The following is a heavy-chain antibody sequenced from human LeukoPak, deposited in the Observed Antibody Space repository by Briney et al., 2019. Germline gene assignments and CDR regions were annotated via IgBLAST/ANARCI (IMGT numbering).Heavy chain of an antibody. CDR2: ISSNGGST. CDR3: ARGAPGLGNLDY. CDR1: GFTFSSYI. V-gene: IGHV3-64*01. J-gene: IGHJ4*02. D-gene: IGHD3-22*01. Sequence: GGSLRLSCAASGFTFSSYIMYWVRQAPGKGLEYVSAISSNGGSTYYANSVKGRFTISRDNSKNTLYLQMGSLRAEGMAVYYCARGAPGLGNLDYWGQGTLVTVSS.